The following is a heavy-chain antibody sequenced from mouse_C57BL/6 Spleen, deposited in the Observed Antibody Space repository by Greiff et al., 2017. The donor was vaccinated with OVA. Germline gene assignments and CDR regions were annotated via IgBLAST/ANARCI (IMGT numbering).Heavy chain of an antibody. V-gene: IGHV1-76*01. D-gene: IGHD1-1*01. CDR2: IYPGSGNT. CDR3: ARRNYYGSRGDYFDY. J-gene: IGHJ2*01. Sequence: VQLQQSGAELVRPGASVKLSCKASGYTFTDYYINWVKQRPGQGLEWIARIYPGSGNTYYNEKFKGKATLTAEKSSSTAYMQLSSLTSEDSAVYFCARRNYYGSRGDYFDYWGQGTTLTVSS. CDR1: GYTFTDYY.